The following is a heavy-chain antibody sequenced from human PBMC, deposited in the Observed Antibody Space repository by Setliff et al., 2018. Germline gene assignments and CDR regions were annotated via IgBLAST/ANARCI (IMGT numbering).Heavy chain of an antibody. Sequence: GGSLRLSCAASGFTFSRYGVNWVRQAPGRALEWVSSISSSSSYIFYAESLKGRFTISRDNAKNSLYLQIDSLRDDDTAVYYCARGHIVVVTAWGQGTLVTVSS. V-gene: IGHV3-21*06. D-gene: IGHD2-21*02. CDR1: GFTFSRYG. CDR2: ISSSSSYI. CDR3: ARGHIVVVTA. J-gene: IGHJ4*02.